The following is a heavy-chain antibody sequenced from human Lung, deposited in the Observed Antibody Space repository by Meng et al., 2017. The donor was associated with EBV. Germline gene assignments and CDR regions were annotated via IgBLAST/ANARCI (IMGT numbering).Heavy chain of an antibody. CDR1: GYTFTSYA. CDR3: ARDGTRNWLLNWFDP. Sequence: QFKLVQSVADVKEPGASVKVSCKTSGYTFTSYALHWVRLAPGQGLEWMGWINTDSGNTKYSPKFQDRVTITRDTSATTAYMELRSLRPEDTAAYYCARDGTRNWLLNWFDPWGQGTLVTVSS. CDR2: INTDSGNT. J-gene: IGHJ5*02. V-gene: IGHV1-3*04. D-gene: IGHD1-1*01.